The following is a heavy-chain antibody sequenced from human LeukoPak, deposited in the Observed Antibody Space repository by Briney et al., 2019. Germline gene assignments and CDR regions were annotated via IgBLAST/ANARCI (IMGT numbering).Heavy chain of an antibody. J-gene: IGHJ4*02. CDR3: ARRPRDGYNHQFDY. V-gene: IGHV4-39*01. Sequence: PSETLSLTCTVSGGSISSSSYYWAWIRQPPGKGLESIRSIYYSGSTYYNPSLKSRVTISVDTSKNQFSLKLNSVTAADTAVYYCARRPRDGYNHQFDYWGQGTLVTVSS. CDR1: GGSISSSSYY. D-gene: IGHD5-24*01. CDR2: IYYSGST.